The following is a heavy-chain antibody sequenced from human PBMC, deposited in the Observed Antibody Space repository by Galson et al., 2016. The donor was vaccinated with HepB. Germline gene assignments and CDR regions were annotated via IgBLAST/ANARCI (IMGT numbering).Heavy chain of an antibody. J-gene: IGHJ3*02. CDR3: AKDQFGGSSYGGNDAFDI. D-gene: IGHD1-26*01. Sequence: SLRLSCAASGFTFSIYAMHWVRQAPGKGLEYVSSISSNGGSTSYADSVRGRFTISRDNSKNTLYLQMNSLRAEDTAVYYCAKDQFGGSSYGGNDAFDIWGQGTMVTVSS. V-gene: IGHV3-64*04. CDR2: ISSNGGST. CDR1: GFTFSIYA.